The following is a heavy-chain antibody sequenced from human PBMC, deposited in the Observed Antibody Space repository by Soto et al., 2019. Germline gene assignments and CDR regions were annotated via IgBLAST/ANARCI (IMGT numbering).Heavy chain of an antibody. Sequence: QLQLQESGSGQVKPSQTLSLTCAVSGGSITTGDYSWNWIRQPPGRGLEWVGYIYDSGSTYYNPSLKSRATISVDRSKNHFSLKLSSVTAADTAVYYCARGRSTSGYPNFDPWGQGTLVTVPS. V-gene: IGHV4-30-2*01. J-gene: IGHJ5*02. CDR1: GGSITTGDYS. D-gene: IGHD3-22*01. CDR3: ARGRSTSGYPNFDP. CDR2: IYDSGST.